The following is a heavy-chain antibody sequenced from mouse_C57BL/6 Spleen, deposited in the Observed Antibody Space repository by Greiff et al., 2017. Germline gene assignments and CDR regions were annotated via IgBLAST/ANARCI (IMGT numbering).Heavy chain of an antibody. J-gene: IGHJ2*01. CDR3: ARKKDYYSNFYFDY. D-gene: IGHD2-5*01. CDR2: IYPGDGDT. CDR1: GYAFSSYW. Sequence: QVHVKQSGAELVKPGASVKISCKASGYAFSSYWMNWVKQRPGKGLEWIGQIYPGDGDTNYNGKFKGKATLTADKSSSTAYMQLSSLTSEDSAVYFCARKKDYYSNFYFDYWGQGTTLTVSS. V-gene: IGHV1-80*01.